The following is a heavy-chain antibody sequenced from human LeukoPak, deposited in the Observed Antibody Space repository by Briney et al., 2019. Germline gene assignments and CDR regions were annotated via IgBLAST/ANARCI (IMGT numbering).Heavy chain of an antibody. Sequence: GSLRLSCAASGFTFSTYSMNWVRQAPGKGLEWVSYISSSSSTIYYADSVKGRFTISRDNSKNTLYLQMNSLRVEDTAVYYCAKGSLGDIVTTTALDYWGQGTLVTVSS. CDR3: AKGSLGDIVTTTALDY. CDR2: ISSSSSTI. J-gene: IGHJ4*02. D-gene: IGHD5-12*01. V-gene: IGHV3-48*01. CDR1: GFTFSTYS.